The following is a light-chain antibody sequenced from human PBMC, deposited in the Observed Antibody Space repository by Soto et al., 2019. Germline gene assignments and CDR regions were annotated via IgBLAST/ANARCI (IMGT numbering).Light chain of an antibody. J-gene: IGKJ2*01. CDR2: AAS. Sequence: EIVLTQSPGTLSLSPGESATLSCRASQSVNSRFLAWYQHKPGQAPRLLIYAASTRATGIPDRFSGSASGTDFFTLTISRLEPEDFAVYYCQRYGGSPPNTFGQGTKLEIK. V-gene: IGKV3-20*01. CDR3: QRYGGSPPNT. CDR1: QSVNSRF.